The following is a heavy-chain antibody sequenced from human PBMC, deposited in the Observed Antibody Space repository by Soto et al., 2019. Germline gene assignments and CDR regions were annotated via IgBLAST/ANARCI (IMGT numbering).Heavy chain of an antibody. CDR1: GGSFSGYY. CDR3: ARDPLWLPFFDY. V-gene: IGHV4-34*01. J-gene: IGHJ4*02. D-gene: IGHD3-10*01. Sequence: SETLSLTCAVYGGSFSGYYWSWIRQPPGKGLEWIGEINHSGSTNYNPSLKSRVTISVDTSKSQFSLKLSSVTAADTAVYYCARDPLWLPFFDYWGQGTLVTVSS. CDR2: INHSGST.